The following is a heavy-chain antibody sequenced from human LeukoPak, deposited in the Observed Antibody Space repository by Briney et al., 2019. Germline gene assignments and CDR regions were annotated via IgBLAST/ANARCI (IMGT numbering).Heavy chain of an antibody. J-gene: IGHJ6*03. D-gene: IGHD5-18*01. CDR2: IKQDGSEK. CDR3: AREEHSYGYIRIGYYYYYMDV. Sequence: PGGSLRLSCAASGFTFSSYWMSWVRQAPGKGLEWVANIKQDGSEKYYVDSVKGRFTISRDNAKNSLYLQMNSLRAGDTAVYYCAREEHSYGYIRIGYYYYYMDVWGKGTTVTVSS. V-gene: IGHV3-7*01. CDR1: GFTFSSYW.